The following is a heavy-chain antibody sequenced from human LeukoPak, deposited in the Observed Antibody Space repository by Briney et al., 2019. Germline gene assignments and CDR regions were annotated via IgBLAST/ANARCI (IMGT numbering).Heavy chain of an antibody. V-gene: IGHV4-59*08. D-gene: IGHD6-13*01. CDR1: GGSISSYY. Sequence: SETLSLTCTVSGGSISSYYWSWIRQPPGKGLEYIAYISYSGSTNYNPSLKSRVTMSVDTSKNQFSLKLSSVTATDTAVHYCARHTPKDIAAAGAGYYYYMDVWGKGTTVTVSS. J-gene: IGHJ6*03. CDR3: ARHTPKDIAAAGAGYYYYMDV. CDR2: ISYSGST.